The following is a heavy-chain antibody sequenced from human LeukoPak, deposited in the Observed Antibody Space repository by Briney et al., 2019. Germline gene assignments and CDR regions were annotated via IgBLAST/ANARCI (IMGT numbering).Heavy chain of an antibody. CDR1: GGSISNGGYS. Sequence: PSETLSLTCGVSGGSISNGGYSWSWIRQPPGKGLEWIGYIYQSGSTYYNPSLKSRVTISVGRSKNEFSLKLSSVTAADTAVYYCARGGIAAAGATFGSWGQGTLVTVSS. D-gene: IGHD6-13*01. J-gene: IGHJ4*02. CDR2: IYQSGST. CDR3: ARGGIAAAGATFGS. V-gene: IGHV4-30-2*01.